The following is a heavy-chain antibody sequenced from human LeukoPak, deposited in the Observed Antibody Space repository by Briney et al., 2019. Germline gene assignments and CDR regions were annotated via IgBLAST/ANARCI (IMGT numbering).Heavy chain of an antibody. Sequence: GGSLRLSCAASGFTFSSYAMNWVRQAPGKGLEWVSYISSSSSTIYYADSVKGRFTISRDNAKNSLYLQMNSLRDEDTAVYYCARDRVLYDSSGYPLEELDYWGQGTLVTVSS. V-gene: IGHV3-48*02. J-gene: IGHJ4*02. CDR3: ARDRVLYDSSGYPLEELDY. D-gene: IGHD3-22*01. CDR1: GFTFSSYA. CDR2: ISSSSSTI.